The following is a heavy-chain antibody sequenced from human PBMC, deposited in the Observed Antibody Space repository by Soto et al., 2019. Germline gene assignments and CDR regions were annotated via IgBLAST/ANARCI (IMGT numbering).Heavy chain of an antibody. D-gene: IGHD6-19*01. CDR1: GFTVSSNY. CDR3: ARVNSSRSGVWFDP. Sequence: QPGGSLRLSCAASGFTVSSNYMSWVRQAPGKGLEWVSVIYSGGSTYYADSVKGRFTISRDNSKNTLYLQMNSLRAEDTAVYYCARVNSSRSGVWFDPWGQGTLVTVSS. V-gene: IGHV3-66*01. J-gene: IGHJ5*02. CDR2: IYSGGST.